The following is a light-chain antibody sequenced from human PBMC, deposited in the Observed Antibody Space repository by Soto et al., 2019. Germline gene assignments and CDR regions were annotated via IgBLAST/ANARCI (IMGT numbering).Light chain of an antibody. V-gene: IGKV3-11*01. CDR1: EDVDIY. CDR2: DTS. CDR3: QQRFSWPPWT. J-gene: IGKJ1*01. Sequence: EVVLTQSPATLSLSPGGRATLSCRASEDVDIYLAWYQQRPGQAPRLLIYDTSKRATGIPARFTGTGSGTDCTLTISSLEPEDFAVYYCQQRFSWPPWTFGQGTKVEIK.